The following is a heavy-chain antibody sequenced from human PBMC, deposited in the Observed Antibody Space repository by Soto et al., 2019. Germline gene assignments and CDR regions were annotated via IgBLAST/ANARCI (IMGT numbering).Heavy chain of an antibody. Sequence: SETLSLTCTVSGGSISSYYWSWIRQPPGKGLEWIGYIYYSGSTNYNPSLKSRVTVSVDTSKNQFSLKLSSVTAADTAVYYCARHPSDFWFDPWGQGTLVTVSS. J-gene: IGHJ5*02. CDR2: IYYSGST. CDR1: GGSISSYY. D-gene: IGHD2-21*02. CDR3: ARHPSDFWFDP. V-gene: IGHV4-59*08.